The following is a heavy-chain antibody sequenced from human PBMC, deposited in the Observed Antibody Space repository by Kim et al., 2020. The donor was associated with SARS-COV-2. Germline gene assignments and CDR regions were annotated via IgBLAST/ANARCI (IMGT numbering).Heavy chain of an antibody. CDR3: AREGRQLSY. CDR2: IGNSGSTT. Sequence: GGSLRLSCAASGFTFSNYAMSWVRQAPGKGLEWVSTIGNSGSTTYYADSVKGRFTFSRDNSKNTIYLQMNSLGAEDTAVYFCAREGRQLSYWGQGTLVTV. J-gene: IGHJ4*02. D-gene: IGHD6-6*01. V-gene: IGHV3-23*01. CDR1: GFTFSNYA.